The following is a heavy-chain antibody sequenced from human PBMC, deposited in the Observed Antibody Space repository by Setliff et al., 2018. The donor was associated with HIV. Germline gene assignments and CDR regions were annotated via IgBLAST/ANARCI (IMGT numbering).Heavy chain of an antibody. Sequence: GGSLRLSCAASGFTFSTFWMGWVRQAPGKGREWVAHIKPDGSSKKYVDSVKGRFTISRDNAKDSLYLQMHSLRAEDTAMYYCARWGLPYGIDAWGQGTLVTVSS. J-gene: IGHJ4*02. V-gene: IGHV3-7*01. CDR3: ARWGLPYGIDA. CDR1: GFTFSTFW. D-gene: IGHD3-16*01. CDR2: IKPDGSSK.